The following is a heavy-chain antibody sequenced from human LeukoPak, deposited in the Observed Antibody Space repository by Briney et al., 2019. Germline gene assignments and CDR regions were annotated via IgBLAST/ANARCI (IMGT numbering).Heavy chain of an antibody. D-gene: IGHD6-6*01. CDR3: ARGTGSGSSGAIDY. CDR2: IKQDGGEK. V-gene: IGHV3-7*03. J-gene: IGHJ4*02. Sequence: PGGSLRLSCAASGFTFGSYAMNWVRQAPGKGLEWVAKIKQDGGEKYYVDSVKGRCTISRDNAKNSLYLQINSLRAEDTAVYYCARGTGSGSSGAIDYWGQGTLVTVSS. CDR1: GFTFGSYA.